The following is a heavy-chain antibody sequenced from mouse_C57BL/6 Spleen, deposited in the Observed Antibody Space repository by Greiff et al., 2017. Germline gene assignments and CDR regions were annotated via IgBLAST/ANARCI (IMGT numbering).Heavy chain of an antibody. J-gene: IGHJ4*01. V-gene: IGHV2-5*01. Sequence: VKLQESGPGLVQPSQSLSITCTVSGFSLTSYGVHWVRQSPGKGLEWLGVIWRGGSTDYNAAFMSRLSITKDNSKSQVFFKMNSLQADDTAIYYCAKMDYDPYYAMDYWGQGTSVTVSS. CDR3: AKMDYDPYYAMDY. D-gene: IGHD2-4*01. CDR1: GFSLTSYG. CDR2: IWRGGST.